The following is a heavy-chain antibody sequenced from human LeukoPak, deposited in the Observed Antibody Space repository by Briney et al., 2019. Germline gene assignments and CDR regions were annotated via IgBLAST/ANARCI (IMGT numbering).Heavy chain of an antibody. CDR1: GFTFSTYA. V-gene: IGHV3-23*01. D-gene: IGHD6-6*01. CDR3: ARRYGSSSYYFDY. J-gene: IGHJ4*02. Sequence: GASLRLSCAASGFTFSTYAMSWVRQAPGKGLEWVSTISGSGGSTYYADSVKGRFTTSRDNSKSTLYLEMNSLRGDDTALYYCARRYGSSSYYFDYWGQGTLVTVSS. CDR2: ISGSGGST.